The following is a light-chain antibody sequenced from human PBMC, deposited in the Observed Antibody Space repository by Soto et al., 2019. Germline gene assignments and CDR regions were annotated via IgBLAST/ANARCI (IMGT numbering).Light chain of an antibody. J-gene: IGKJ3*01. CDR3: QQCKTFPFT. CDR2: TVS. V-gene: IGKV1-12*01. Sequence: IQMTQSPSSVSASVGDTVTLSCQTSHGVSGWLAWYQQKPGKAPTLLIYTVSNLQGGVPSRFSGSGSGTDFSLTITNLQPEDFATYFCQQCKTFPFTFGPGTKVEVK. CDR1: HGVSGW.